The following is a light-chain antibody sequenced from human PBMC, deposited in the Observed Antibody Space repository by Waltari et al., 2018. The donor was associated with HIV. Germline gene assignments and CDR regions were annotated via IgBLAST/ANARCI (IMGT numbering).Light chain of an antibody. CDR2: QDN. CDR1: YSAEKH. Sequence: YELTQPPLVSVSPVNPASITGSVDYSAEKHACGYQQKTGQSPVLVIYQDNKRPSVIPERFSGSNSGNTATLTISETQAMDEADYYCQAWDSSTVVFGTGTKVTV. J-gene: IGLJ1*01. CDR3: QAWDSSTVV. V-gene: IGLV3-1*01.